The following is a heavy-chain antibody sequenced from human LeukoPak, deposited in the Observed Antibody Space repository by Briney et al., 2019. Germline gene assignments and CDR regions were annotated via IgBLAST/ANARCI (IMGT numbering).Heavy chain of an antibody. J-gene: IGHJ3*02. V-gene: IGHV1-69*04. CDR2: IIPILGIA. D-gene: IGHD3-10*01. Sequence: ASVKVSCKASGGTFSSYAISWVRQAPGQGLEWMGRIIPILGIANYAQKFQGRVTITADKSTSTAYMELSSLRSEDTAVYYCAGEGPGSYYRDAFDIWGQGTMVTVSS. CDR1: GGTFSSYA. CDR3: AGEGPGSYYRDAFDI.